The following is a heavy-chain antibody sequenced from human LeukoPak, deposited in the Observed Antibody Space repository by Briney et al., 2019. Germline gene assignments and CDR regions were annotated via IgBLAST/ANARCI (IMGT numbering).Heavy chain of an antibody. CDR3: ARELGIEGFWYFDL. CDR2: ISTAGNP. J-gene: IGHJ2*01. CDR1: GFTVSSHD. D-gene: IGHD7-27*01. Sequence: GGSLRLSCAASGFTVSSHDMHWVRQVTGKGLEWVSAISTAGNPPYADSVIGRFTISRDNAKSSLYLQMNSLRAGDTAVYYCARELGIEGFWYFDLWGRGTLVTVSS. V-gene: IGHV3-13*05.